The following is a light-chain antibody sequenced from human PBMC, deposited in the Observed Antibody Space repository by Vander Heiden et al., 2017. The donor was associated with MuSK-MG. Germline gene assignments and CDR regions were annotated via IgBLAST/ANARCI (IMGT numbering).Light chain of an antibody. CDR2: GNS. CDR1: SHNSGTYA. J-gene: IGLJ3*02. CDR3: STWDYSLSAWV. V-gene: IGLV1-44*01. Sequence: QSALTQEAPVSGTVGQKVTLSCTGNSHNSGTYAVGWYQQISHGTPKTVMFGNSLPSGIPDRFSGSKSGTTASLTISGLQPEDEADYYCSTWDYSLSAWVFGGGTKLTVL.